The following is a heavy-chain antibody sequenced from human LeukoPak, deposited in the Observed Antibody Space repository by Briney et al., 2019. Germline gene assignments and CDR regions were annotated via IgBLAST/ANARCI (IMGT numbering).Heavy chain of an antibody. CDR3: ARRYYYGSGSYYNGSTLDY. J-gene: IGHJ4*02. D-gene: IGHD3-10*01. Sequence: PSETLSLASTVSGGSISSSSYYWGWIRQPPGKGLEWIGSIYYSGSTYYNPSLKSRVTISVDTSKNQFSLQLSSVTAADTAVYYCARRYYYGSGSYYNGSTLDYWGQGTLVTVSS. CDR2: IYYSGST. CDR1: GGSISSSSYY. V-gene: IGHV4-39*01.